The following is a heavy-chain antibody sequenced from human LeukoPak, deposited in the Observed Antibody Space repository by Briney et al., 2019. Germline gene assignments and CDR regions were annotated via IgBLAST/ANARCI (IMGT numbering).Heavy chain of an antibody. CDR2: MNPNSGNT. CDR1: GYTFTSYD. D-gene: IGHD1-20*01. J-gene: IGHJ3*02. CDR3: ARASTHRYNWKSGQLSDAFDI. V-gene: IGHV1-8*01. Sequence: ASVKVSCKASGYTFTSYDINWVRQATGQGLEWMGWMNPNSGNTGYAQKFQGRVTMTRDTSISTAYMELSSLRSEDTAVYYCARASTHRYNWKSGQLSDAFDIWGQGTMVTVSS.